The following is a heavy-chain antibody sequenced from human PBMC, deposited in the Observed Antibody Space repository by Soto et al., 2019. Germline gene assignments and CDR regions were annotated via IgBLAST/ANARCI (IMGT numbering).Heavy chain of an antibody. Sequence: SETLSLTCAVYGGSFSGYYWSWIRQPPGKGLEWIGEINHSGSTNYNPSLKSRVTISVDTSKNQFSLKLSSVTAADTAVYYCARGPITIFGVVILSRRPPAVYMDVWGKGTTVTVSS. CDR3: ARGPITIFGVVILSRRPPAVYMDV. V-gene: IGHV4-34*01. CDR2: INHSGST. J-gene: IGHJ6*03. CDR1: GGSFSGYY. D-gene: IGHD3-3*01.